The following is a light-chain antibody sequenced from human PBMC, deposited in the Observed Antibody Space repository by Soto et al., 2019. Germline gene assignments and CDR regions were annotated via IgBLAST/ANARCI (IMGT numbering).Light chain of an antibody. CDR2: EDS. V-gene: IGLV2-23*01. CDR1: SSDIGIYDL. CDR3: CSYAGSGTLI. Sequence: QSALTQPASVSGSPGQSITISCTGTSSDIGIYDLVSWYQHYPDKAPKLMIYEDSKRPSGVSNRFSGSKSGNTASLTISGLQAEDEADYYCCSYAGSGTLIFGGGTKLTVL. J-gene: IGLJ2*01.